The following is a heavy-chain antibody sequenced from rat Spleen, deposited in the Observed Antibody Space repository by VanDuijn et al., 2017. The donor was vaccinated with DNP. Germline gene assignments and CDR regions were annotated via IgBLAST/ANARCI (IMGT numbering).Heavy chain of an antibody. CDR2: ISYDDYRT. Sequence: EVQLVESGGDLVQPGRSLTLSCAASGFTFSDYAMAWVRQAPKKGLEWVATISYDDYRTYYRDSVKGRFTISRDTAKSTLYLQMDSLRSEDTATYYCARDNYGTYGAMDAWGQGTSVTVSS. CDR1: GFTFSDYA. CDR3: ARDNYGTYGAMDA. J-gene: IGHJ4*01. V-gene: IGHV5-7*01. D-gene: IGHD1-3*01.